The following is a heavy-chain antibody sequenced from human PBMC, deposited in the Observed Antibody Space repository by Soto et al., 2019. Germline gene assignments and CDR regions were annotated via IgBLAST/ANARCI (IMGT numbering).Heavy chain of an antibody. CDR2: TYYRSKWYY. CDR3: ARGTTTTGNYGMDA. Sequence: QVQLQQSGPRLVKPSQTLSLTCAISGDTVSSNSATWNWIRQSPSRGLEWLGRTYYRSKWYYDYAPSVESRITVNPDTSKNQFSLQVTSVSPEDTAVYYCARGTTTTGNYGMDAWGQGTTVTVSS. V-gene: IGHV6-1*01. CDR1: GDTVSSNSAT. J-gene: IGHJ6*02. D-gene: IGHD1-1*01.